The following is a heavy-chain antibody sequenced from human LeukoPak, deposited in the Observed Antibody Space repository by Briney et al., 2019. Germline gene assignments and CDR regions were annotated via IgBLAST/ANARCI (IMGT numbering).Heavy chain of an antibody. CDR3: ARDYKYYYGSGSDYPFDY. CDR1: GYTFTSYY. J-gene: IGHJ4*02. Sequence: GASVKVSCKASGYTFTSYYMHWVRQAPGQGLEWMGIINPSGGSTSYAQKFQGRVTMTRDTSTSTVYMELNSLTAEDTAVFYCARDYKYYYGSGSDYPFDYWGQGTLVTVSS. V-gene: IGHV1-46*01. D-gene: IGHD3-10*01. CDR2: INPSGGST.